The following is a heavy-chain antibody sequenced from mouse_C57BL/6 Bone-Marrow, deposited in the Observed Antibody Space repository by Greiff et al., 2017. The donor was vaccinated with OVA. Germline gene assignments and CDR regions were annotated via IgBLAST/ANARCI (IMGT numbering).Heavy chain of an antibody. CDR2: ISYDGSN. Sequence: EVKLQESGPGLVKPSQSLSLTCSVTGYSITSGYYWNWIRQFPGNKLEWMGYISYDGSNNYNPSLKNRISITRDTSNNQFFLKLNSVTTEDTATYYCARASLLLWYFDVWGPGTTVTVSS. J-gene: IGHJ1*01. CDR3: ARASLLLWYFDV. CDR1: GYSITSGYY. D-gene: IGHD1-1*01. V-gene: IGHV3-6*01.